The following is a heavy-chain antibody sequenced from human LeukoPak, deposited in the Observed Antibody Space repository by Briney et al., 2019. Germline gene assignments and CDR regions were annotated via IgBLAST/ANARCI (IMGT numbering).Heavy chain of an antibody. CDR1: GYTFSSYA. CDR2: ISYDGSNK. J-gene: IGHJ5*02. V-gene: IGHV3-30-3*01. D-gene: IGHD5-24*01. CDR3: ARDEMNNWFHP. Sequence: GGSLRLSCAGSGYTFSSYAMHWVRQAPGKGLEWVAVISYDGSNKYYADSVKGRFSISRDNSKNTLYLQMNSLRAEDTAVYYCARDEMNNWFHPWGHGTLVTVSS.